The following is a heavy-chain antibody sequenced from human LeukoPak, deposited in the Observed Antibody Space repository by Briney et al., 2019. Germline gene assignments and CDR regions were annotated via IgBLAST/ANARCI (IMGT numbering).Heavy chain of an antibody. V-gene: IGHV1-69-2*01. CDR1: GYTFTDYY. CDR2: VDPEDGET. CDR3: ATSEYSSGCYATDY. Sequence: ASVKVPCKVSGYTFTDYYMHWGPQAPGKGREWMELVDPEDGETIYAEKRQGRVTITADTSTDTAYMELSSLRSEDTAVYYCATSEYSSGCYATDYWGQGTLVTVSS. J-gene: IGHJ4*02. D-gene: IGHD6-19*01.